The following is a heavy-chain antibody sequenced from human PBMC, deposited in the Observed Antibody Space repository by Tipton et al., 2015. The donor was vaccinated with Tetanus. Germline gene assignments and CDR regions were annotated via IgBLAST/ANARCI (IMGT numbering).Heavy chain of an antibody. Sequence: LRLSCTVSGGSLSSGGYYWTWIRQHPGMGLEWIGDIYFSGSTYYNPSLKSRVTISVDTSKNLFSLRLNSVTDADTAVYYCARDQARGARGWNYFDCWGQGTLVTVSS. CDR2: IYFSGST. D-gene: IGHD1-26*01. CDR1: GGSLSSGGYY. J-gene: IGHJ4*02. CDR3: ARDQARGARGWNYFDC. V-gene: IGHV4-31*03.